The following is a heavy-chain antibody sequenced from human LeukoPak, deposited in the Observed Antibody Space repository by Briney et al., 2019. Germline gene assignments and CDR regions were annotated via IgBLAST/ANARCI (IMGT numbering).Heavy chain of an antibody. J-gene: IGHJ4*02. D-gene: IGHD6-19*01. V-gene: IGHV3-30*03. CDR2: ISNDGSNE. Sequence: GRSLRLSCAASGFTFINSGMNWVRQAPGKGLEWVAIISNDGSNEYYADSVKGRFTISRDNSKNTLYLQMNSLRPEDTAVYYCARGTHWVKDDSSGWFEDYWGQGTLVTVSS. CDR3: ARGTHWVKDDSSGWFEDY. CDR1: GFTFINSG.